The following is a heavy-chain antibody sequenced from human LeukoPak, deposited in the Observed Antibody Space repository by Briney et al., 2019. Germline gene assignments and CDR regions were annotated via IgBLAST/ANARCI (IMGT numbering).Heavy chain of an antibody. V-gene: IGHV3-64*01. CDR1: GFTFSSYT. Sequence: GSLRLSCAASGFTFSSYTMHWVRQAPGKGLEYVSAISNNGGTTYYANSVKGRFTISRDSSKNTLYLQMGSLRVEDMAVYYCARVASSGTYGDYWGQGTLVTVSS. CDR2: ISNNGGTT. CDR3: ARVASSGTYGDY. J-gene: IGHJ4*02. D-gene: IGHD1-26*01.